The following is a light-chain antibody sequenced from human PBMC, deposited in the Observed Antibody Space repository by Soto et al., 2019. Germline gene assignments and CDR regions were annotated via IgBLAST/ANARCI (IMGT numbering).Light chain of an antibody. CDR1: QSVSSN. J-gene: IGKJ1*01. CDR3: QQYNNWPPWT. Sequence: EIVMTQSPATLSVSPGERATLSCRGSQSVSSNLAWYQQKPGQAPRLLIYGASTRATGIPARFSGSGSGTEFTLTISSLQSEHFAVYYCQQYNNWPPWTFGQGTKVEIK. V-gene: IGKV3-15*01. CDR2: GAS.